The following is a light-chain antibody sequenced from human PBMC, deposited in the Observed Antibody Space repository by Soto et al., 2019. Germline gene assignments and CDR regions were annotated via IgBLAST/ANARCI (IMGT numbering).Light chain of an antibody. J-gene: IGLJ2*01. Sequence: QSVLTQPPSVSGAPGQRVTISCTGSSSNIGALYDVHWYHQVPGAAPRLLISGNNNRPSGVPERFSASVSGTSASLAITGLQAEDEADYYCQSYDSGLRGVVFGGGTKLTVL. CDR3: QSYDSGLRGVV. V-gene: IGLV1-40*01. CDR1: SSNIGALYD. CDR2: GNN.